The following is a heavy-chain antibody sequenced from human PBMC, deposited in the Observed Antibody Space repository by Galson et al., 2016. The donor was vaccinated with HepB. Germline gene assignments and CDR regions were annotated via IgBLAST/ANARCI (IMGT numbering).Heavy chain of an antibody. CDR2: INRYGATT. J-gene: IGHJ4*02. CDR3: ARNDYSGGRGSPDY. V-gene: IGHV3-23*01. Sequence: SLRLSCAASGFFFSGRAMSWVRQAPGKGLEWVSGINRYGATTGYAASVKGRFTISRDNSNNTLYLQMNSLTTEDTAVYYRARNDYSGGRGSPDYWGQGTLVTVSS. CDR1: GFFFSGRA. D-gene: IGHD4/OR15-4a*01.